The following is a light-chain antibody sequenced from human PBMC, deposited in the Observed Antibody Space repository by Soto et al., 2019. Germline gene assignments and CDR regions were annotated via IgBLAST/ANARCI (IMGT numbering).Light chain of an antibody. J-gene: IGLJ2*01. CDR2: EVS. V-gene: IGLV2-14*01. CDR1: SSDVGVYHY. Sequence: QSVLAQPASVSGSPGQSITISCTGTSSDVGVYHYVSWFQQHPGKAPKLIIYEVSYRPSGISNRFSGSQSGNTASLTISGLQAEDEADYYCSSYTSSATLIFGGGTK. CDR3: SSYTSSATLI.